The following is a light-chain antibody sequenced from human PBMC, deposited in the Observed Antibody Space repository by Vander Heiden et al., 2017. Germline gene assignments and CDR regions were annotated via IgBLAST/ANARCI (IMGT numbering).Light chain of an antibody. CDR2: KDS. V-gene: IGLV3-27*01. Sequence: SSALSQPSSVSVSPGQTARITCSGDVLAKKYARWFQQKPGQAPVLVIYKDSERPSGIPERFSGSSSGTTVTLTISGAQVEDEADYYCYSAADNNIEWVFGGGTKLTVL. CDR3: YSAADNNIEWV. J-gene: IGLJ3*02. CDR1: VLAKKY.